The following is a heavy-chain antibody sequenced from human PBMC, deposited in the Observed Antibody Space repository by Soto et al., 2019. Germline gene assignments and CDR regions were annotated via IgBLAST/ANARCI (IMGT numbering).Heavy chain of an antibody. J-gene: IGHJ4*02. CDR3: ARDKPRAIPGNRYLDX. V-gene: IGHV1-18*01. Sequence: ASVKVSCKASGYTFTSYGISWGRQAPGQGLEWMGCISAYNGNTNYAQKLQGRVTITTDKSTSTAYMELRSLRSDDTAVYYCARDKPRAIPGNRYLDXWRQGTLGTVSX. CDR1: GYTFTSYG. CDR2: ISAYNGNT. D-gene: IGHD2-2*01.